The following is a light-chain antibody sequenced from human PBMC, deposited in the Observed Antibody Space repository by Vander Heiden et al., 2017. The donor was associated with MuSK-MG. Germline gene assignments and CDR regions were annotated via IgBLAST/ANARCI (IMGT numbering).Light chain of an antibody. V-gene: IGKV1-39*01. CDR1: QSISSY. J-gene: IGKJ2*01. CDR3: QQGDCNPLTT. CDR2: AAS. Sequence: DIQMTQSPSSLSASVGDRVTITCRASQSISSYLNWYQQKPGKAPKLLIYAASSLQSGVPSRFSRSGYGTDFTLTISRLHPEDFATYYCQQGDCNPLTTFGQGTRLEIK.